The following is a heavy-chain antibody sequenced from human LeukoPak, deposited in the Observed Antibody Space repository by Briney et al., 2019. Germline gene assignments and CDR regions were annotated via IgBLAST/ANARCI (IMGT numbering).Heavy chain of an antibody. Sequence: ASVKVSCKASGYTFTSYYMHWVRQAPGQGLEWMGIINPSGGSTSYAQKFQGRVTITADESTSTAYMELSSLRSEDTAVYYCARDRDSSAFDYWGQGTLVTVSS. D-gene: IGHD6-19*01. V-gene: IGHV1-46*01. CDR2: INPSGGST. J-gene: IGHJ4*02. CDR3: ARDRDSSAFDY. CDR1: GYTFTSYY.